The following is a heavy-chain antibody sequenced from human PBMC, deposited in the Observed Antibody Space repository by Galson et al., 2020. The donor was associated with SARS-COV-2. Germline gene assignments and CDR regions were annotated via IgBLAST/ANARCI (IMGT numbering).Heavy chain of an antibody. V-gene: IGHV4-4*02. CDR2: IYHSGST. Sequence: SETLSLTCGVSAASISSGNWWSWVRQPPGKGLEWIGEIYHSGSTNYNPSLKSRITISVDKSKNKFSLRLSSVTAADTAVYYCARAGGSSSFSYYYYGMDVWGQGTTVTVSS. D-gene: IGHD2-2*01. J-gene: IGHJ6*02. CDR1: AASISSGNW. CDR3: ARAGGSSSFSYYYYGMDV.